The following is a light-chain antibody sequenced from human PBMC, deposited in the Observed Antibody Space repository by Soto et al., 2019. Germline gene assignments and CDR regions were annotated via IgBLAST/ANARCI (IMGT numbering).Light chain of an antibody. CDR2: TAS. Sequence: DIRMTQSPSSLPASVGDTVTITCRASQSISSHLNWYQQKPGKAPNLLMYTASNLQSGVPSRFSGSGSGTGFTLTISSLQPEDFATYYCQQSYSTPISFGQGTRLEIK. V-gene: IGKV1-39*01. CDR1: QSISSH. CDR3: QQSYSTPIS. J-gene: IGKJ5*01.